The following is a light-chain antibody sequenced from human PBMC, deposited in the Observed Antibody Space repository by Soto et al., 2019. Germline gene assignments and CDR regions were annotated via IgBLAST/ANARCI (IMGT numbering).Light chain of an antibody. J-gene: IGKJ1*01. CDR2: DAS. CDR1: QVISSW. V-gene: IGKV1-5*01. Sequence: DMRMSEAPSCVSASVGDRVTISCRASQVISSWLAWYQQKPGKAPKLLIYDASTLESGVPSRFSGSGSGKQFTLTISSLQPDDSATYYCQQYNSYWTFGQGTKVDIK. CDR3: QQYNSYWT.